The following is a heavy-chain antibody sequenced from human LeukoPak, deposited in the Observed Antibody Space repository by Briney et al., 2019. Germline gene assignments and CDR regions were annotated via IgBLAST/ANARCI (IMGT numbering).Heavy chain of an antibody. Sequence: SETLSPTCTVSGGSLNNNVWNWIRQPAGRGLEWLGHIYTTGSTTYNPSLKSRVTMSVDKAKNQLSLKLTSVTAADTAIYYCARDPGIAATGDALDVWGQGTVVTVSA. CDR2: IYTTGST. D-gene: IGHD6-13*01. V-gene: IGHV4-4*07. CDR3: ARDPGIAATGDALDV. CDR1: GGSLNNNV. J-gene: IGHJ3*01.